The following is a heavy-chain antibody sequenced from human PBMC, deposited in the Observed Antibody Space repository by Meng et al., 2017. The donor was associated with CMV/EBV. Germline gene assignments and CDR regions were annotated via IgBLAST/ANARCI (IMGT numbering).Heavy chain of an antibody. CDR1: GYTFTSYG. CDR3: ARGGGYSSGWHEPRV. CDR2: ISAYNGNT. V-gene: IGHV1-18*01. J-gene: IGHJ4*02. Sequence: SGYTFTSYGISWVGQAPGQGLEWMGWISAYNGNTNYAQKLQGRVTMTTDTSTSTAYMELRSLRSDDTAVYYCARGGGYSSGWHEPRVWGQGTLVTVSS. D-gene: IGHD6-19*01.